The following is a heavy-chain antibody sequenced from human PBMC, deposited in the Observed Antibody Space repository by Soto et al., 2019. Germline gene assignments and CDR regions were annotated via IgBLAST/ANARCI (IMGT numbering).Heavy chain of an antibody. CDR1: GGSVSSGSYY. Sequence: SETLPLTCTVSGGSVSSGSYYWSWIRQPPGKGLECIGYIYYSGSTNYNPSLKSRVTIPVDTSKNQFSLKLSSVTAADTAVYYCARDLHTAMVSYYYYGMDVWGQGTTVTVSS. CDR3: ARDLHTAMVSYYYYGMDV. CDR2: IYYSGST. V-gene: IGHV4-61*01. J-gene: IGHJ6*02. D-gene: IGHD5-18*01.